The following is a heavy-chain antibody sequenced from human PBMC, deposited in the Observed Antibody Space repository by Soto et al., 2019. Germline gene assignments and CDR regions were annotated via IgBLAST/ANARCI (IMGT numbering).Heavy chain of an antibody. CDR3: TTTETGDAPWYFDL. D-gene: IGHD7-27*01. Sequence: EVQLVESGGGLVKPGGSLRLSCAASGFTFSNAWMSWVRQAPGKGLEWVGRIKSKTDGGTTDYAAPVKGRFTISRDDSKNTLYLQMNSLKTEDTAVYYCTTTETGDAPWYFDLWGRGTLVTVSS. V-gene: IGHV3-15*01. CDR1: GFTFSNAW. J-gene: IGHJ2*01. CDR2: IKSKTDGGTT.